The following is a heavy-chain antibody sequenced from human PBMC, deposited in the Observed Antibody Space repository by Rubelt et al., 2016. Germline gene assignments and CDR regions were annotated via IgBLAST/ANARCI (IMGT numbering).Heavy chain of an antibody. CDR2: ISVYNGNT. D-gene: IGHD2-21*01. J-gene: IGHJ4*02. CDR3: AREEGGDTHPTDLFDY. Sequence: GKKPGASVKVSCKASGYTFTSYAMHWVRQAPGQGLEWMGWISVYNGNTNYAQKLQGRVTMTTDTSTSTAYMELRSLRSDDTAVYYCAREEGGDTHPTDLFDYWGQGTLVTVSS. CDR1: GYTFTSYA. V-gene: IGHV1-18*01.